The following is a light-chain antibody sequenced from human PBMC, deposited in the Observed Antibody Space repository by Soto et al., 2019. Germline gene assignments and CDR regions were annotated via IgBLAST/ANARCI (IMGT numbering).Light chain of an antibody. CDR2: AAS. J-gene: IGKJ1*01. CDR1: QGISSY. V-gene: IGKV1-8*01. Sequence: AIRMTQSPSSLSASTGDRVTITCRASQGISSYLAWYQQKPGKAPKLLIYAASTLQSGVPSRFSGSGSGTDFTRTFSCLQSEDFATYYCQQYYNYPRTFGQGTKVEIK. CDR3: QQYYNYPRT.